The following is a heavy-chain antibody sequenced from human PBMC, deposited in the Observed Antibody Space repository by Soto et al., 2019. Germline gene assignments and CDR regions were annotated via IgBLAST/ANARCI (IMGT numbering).Heavy chain of an antibody. CDR3: TTDKNYYGSGSYRYYYYGMDV. Sequence: GGSLRLSCAASGSTFSNAWMSWVRQAPGKGLEWVGRIKSKTDGGTTDYAAPVKGRFTISRDDSKNTLYLQMNSLKTEDTAVYYCTTDKNYYGSGSYRYYYYGMDVWGQGTTVTVSS. CDR2: IKSKTDGGTT. CDR1: GSTFSNAW. V-gene: IGHV3-15*01. D-gene: IGHD3-10*01. J-gene: IGHJ6*02.